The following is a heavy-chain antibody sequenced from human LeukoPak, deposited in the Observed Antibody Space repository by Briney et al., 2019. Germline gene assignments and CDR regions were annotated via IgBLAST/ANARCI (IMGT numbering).Heavy chain of an antibody. CDR3: ARVDCSSSSCYELDY. V-gene: IGHV3-11*04. J-gene: IGHJ4*02. D-gene: IGHD2-2*01. Sequence: PGGSLRLSCAGSGFTFSDYYMSWIRQAPGKGLEWVSYISSSDSTIYYADSVKGRFTISRDNAKNSLYLQMNSLKVEDTAVYYCARVDCSSSSCYELDYWGQGTLVTVSS. CDR2: ISSSDSTI. CDR1: GFTFSDYY.